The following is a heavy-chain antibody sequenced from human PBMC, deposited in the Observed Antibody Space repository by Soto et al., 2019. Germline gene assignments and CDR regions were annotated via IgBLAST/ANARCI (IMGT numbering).Heavy chain of an antibody. CDR2: INHSGST. Sequence: QVQLQQWGAGLLKPSETLSLTCAVYGGSFSGYYWSWIRQPPGKGLEWIGEINHSGSTNYNPSLKSRVTISVDTSKNQFSLKLSSVTSADTAVYYCARDVVATNLFDPWGQGTLVTVSS. J-gene: IGHJ5*02. D-gene: IGHD2-15*01. CDR1: GGSFSGYY. CDR3: ARDVVATNLFDP. V-gene: IGHV4-34*01.